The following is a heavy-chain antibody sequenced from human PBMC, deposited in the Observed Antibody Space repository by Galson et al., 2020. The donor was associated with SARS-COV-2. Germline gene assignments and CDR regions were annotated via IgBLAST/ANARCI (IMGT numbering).Heavy chain of an antibody. CDR3: AREAQLTTLGS. Sequence: GESLRLSCPPSGFTFSSYSMHWVRQAPGKGLEWVAAISYDGSNKYYADSVKGRFTISRDNSKNTMYLQMNRLRAEDTAVYYCAREAQLTTLGSWGQGTLVIGSS. J-gene: IGHJ5*02. D-gene: IGHD4-17*01. V-gene: IGHV3-30*04. CDR1: GFTFSSYS. CDR2: ISYDGSNK.